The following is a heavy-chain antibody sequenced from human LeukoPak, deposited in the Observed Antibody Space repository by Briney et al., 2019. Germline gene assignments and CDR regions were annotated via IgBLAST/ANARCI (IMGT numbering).Heavy chain of an antibody. CDR3: ARDEDYGEYFDY. CDR2: ISSSSSYI. Sequence: GGSLRLSCAASGFTFSTYAVNWVRQAPGKGLEWVSSISSSSSYIYYADSVKGRFTISRDNAKNSLYLQMNSLRAEDTAVYYCARDEDYGEYFDYWGQGTLVTVSS. V-gene: IGHV3-21*01. D-gene: IGHD4-17*01. J-gene: IGHJ4*02. CDR1: GFTFSTYA.